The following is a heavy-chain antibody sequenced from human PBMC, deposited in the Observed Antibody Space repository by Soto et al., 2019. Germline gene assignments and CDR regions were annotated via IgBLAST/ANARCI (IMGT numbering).Heavy chain of an antibody. CDR2: IIPRSATS. Sequence: ASVKVSCKASGDTFSTYTITWMRQAPGQGLEWMGGIIPRSATSNYAQKFQGRVTITADESTNTAYMELSSLRSEDTAVYYCARGRGSYYYDSSGYPWYFDYWGQGTLVTVSS. D-gene: IGHD3-22*01. CDR3: ARGRGSYYYDSSGYPWYFDY. CDR1: GDTFSTYT. J-gene: IGHJ4*02. V-gene: IGHV1-69*13.